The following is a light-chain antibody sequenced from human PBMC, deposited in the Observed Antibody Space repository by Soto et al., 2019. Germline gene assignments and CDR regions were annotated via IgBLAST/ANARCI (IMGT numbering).Light chain of an antibody. J-gene: IGKJ1*01. CDR3: QQYHSYYPWT. V-gene: IGKV1-5*01. CDR1: QSISSW. Sequence: DIQMTQSPSTLSASGGDRPTITCRASQSISSWVAWYQQKPGKPPKLLIYDASSLESGVPSRFSGSGSGTDFSLTITSLQPDDSATYYCQQYHSYYPWTVGQGTKVEIK. CDR2: DAS.